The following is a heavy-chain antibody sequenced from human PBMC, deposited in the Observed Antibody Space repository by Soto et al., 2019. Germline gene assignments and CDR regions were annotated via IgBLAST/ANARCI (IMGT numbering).Heavy chain of an antibody. V-gene: IGHV4-38-2*01. CDR2: IYHSGST. Sequence: SETLSLTCAVSGYSISSGYYWGWIRQPPGKGLEWIGSIYHSGSTYYNPSLKSRVTISVDTSKNQFSLKLSSVTAADTAVYYCARVSSSSWYARFDYWSQGTLVTVSS. CDR3: ARVSSSSWYARFDY. CDR1: GYSISSGYY. D-gene: IGHD6-13*01. J-gene: IGHJ4*02.